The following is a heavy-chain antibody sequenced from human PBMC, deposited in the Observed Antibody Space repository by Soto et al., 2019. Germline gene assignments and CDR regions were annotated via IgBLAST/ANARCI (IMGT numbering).Heavy chain of an antibody. CDR1: GFTFSSYG. Sequence: GGSLRLSCAASGFTFSSYGMSWVRQAPGKGLEWVSAISGSGGGTYYADSVKGRFTISRDNSKNTLYLQMNSLTVDDTAVYYRAKGRSSWYDYWGQGTLVTVSS. D-gene: IGHD6-13*01. J-gene: IGHJ4*02. CDR2: ISGSGGGT. CDR3: AKGRSSWYDY. V-gene: IGHV3-23*01.